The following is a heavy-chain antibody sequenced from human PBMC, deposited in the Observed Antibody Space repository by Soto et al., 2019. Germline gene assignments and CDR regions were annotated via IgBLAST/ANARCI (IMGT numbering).Heavy chain of an antibody. J-gene: IGHJ6*03. D-gene: IGHD5-12*01. CDR1: GGTFSSYT. CDR3: ARGGIVATIQDYYYYMDV. V-gene: IGHV1-69*02. Sequence: SVKVSCKASGGTFSSYTISWVRQAPGQGLEWMGRIIPILGIANYAQKFQGRVTITADKSTSTAYMELSSLRSEDTAVYYCARGGIVATIQDYYYYMDVWGKGTTVTVSS. CDR2: IIPILGIA.